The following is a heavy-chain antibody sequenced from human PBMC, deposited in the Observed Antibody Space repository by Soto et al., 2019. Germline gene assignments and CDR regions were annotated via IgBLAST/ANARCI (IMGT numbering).Heavy chain of an antibody. CDR3: ARGIMITFGGVIAGYYYYGMDV. V-gene: IGHV4-34*01. CDR1: GGSFSGYY. Sequence: LSRTCAVDGGSFSGYYGSWIRQPPGKGLEWIGEINHSGSTNYNPSLKSRVTISVDTPRNQFSLKLSSVTAADTAVYYCARGIMITFGGVIAGYYYYGMDVWGQGTTVTVSS. D-gene: IGHD3-16*02. J-gene: IGHJ6*02. CDR2: INHSGST.